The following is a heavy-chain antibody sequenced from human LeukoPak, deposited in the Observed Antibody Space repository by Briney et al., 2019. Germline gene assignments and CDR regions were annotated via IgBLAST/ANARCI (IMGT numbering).Heavy chain of an antibody. J-gene: IGHJ5*02. V-gene: IGHV3-7*01. Sequence: GGSLRLSCAASGFTFSSYWMSWVRPAPGKGLEWVANIKQDGSEKYYADSVKGRFTISRDNSKNTLYLQMNSLRAEDTAVYYCGGDYLNWFDPWGQGTLVTVSS. CDR2: IKQDGSEK. D-gene: IGHD2-21*02. CDR1: GFTFSSYW. CDR3: GGDYLNWFDP.